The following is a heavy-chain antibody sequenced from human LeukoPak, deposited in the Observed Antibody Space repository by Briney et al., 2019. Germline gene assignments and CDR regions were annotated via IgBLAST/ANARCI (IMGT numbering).Heavy chain of an antibody. CDR1: GDGVSSNSAA. D-gene: IGHD6-19*01. CDR3: ARGFASGWYSRYDP. J-gene: IGHJ5*02. CDR2: TYYRSKWYN. V-gene: IGHV6-1*01. Sequence: SQTLSLTCAISGDGVSSNSAAWNWIRQSPSRGLGWLGRTYYRSKWYNDYAVSVKSRITINPDTSKNEFSLKMTSVTAADTAVYYCARGFASGWYSRYDPWGQGTLVTVSS.